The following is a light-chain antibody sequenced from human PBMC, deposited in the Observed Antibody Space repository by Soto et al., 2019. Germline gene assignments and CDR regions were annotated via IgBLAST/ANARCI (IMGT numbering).Light chain of an antibody. Sequence: EIVLTQSPGTLSLSPGERATLSCRASQSINNRYLAWYQQKPGQAPRLLIYAASSRATGIPDRFSGSGSGTDFTLTISRLEPEDFAGYYCQQFGSSPGFTFGPGTKVDIK. CDR2: AAS. CDR1: QSINNRY. CDR3: QQFGSSPGFT. V-gene: IGKV3-20*01. J-gene: IGKJ3*01.